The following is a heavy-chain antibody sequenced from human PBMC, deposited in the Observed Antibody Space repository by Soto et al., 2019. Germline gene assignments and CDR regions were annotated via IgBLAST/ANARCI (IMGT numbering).Heavy chain of an antibody. CDR2: INSDGSST. V-gene: IGHV3-74*01. Sequence: GGSLRLSCESSGFTFSTFWMHWVRQAPGKGLVWVSRINSDGSSTNYADSVKGRVTISRDNAKNMLYLQMNSLRAEDTAVYYCARDFEYWGQGTLVTVSS. CDR1: GFTFSTFW. J-gene: IGHJ4*02. CDR3: ARDFEY.